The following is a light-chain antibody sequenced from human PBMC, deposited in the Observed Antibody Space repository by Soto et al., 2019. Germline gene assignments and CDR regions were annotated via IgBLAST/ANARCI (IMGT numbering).Light chain of an antibody. Sequence: EILLSQSPGSLSVFPGERASLSCRASQNVNNRLAWYQQKAGQAPRLLISGASSRATGIPDRFSGSGSGTDFTLTISRLESDDFALYYCQQYNNWPLITFGQGTRLEIK. CDR3: QQYNNWPLIT. CDR2: GAS. J-gene: IGKJ5*01. V-gene: IGKV3D-15*01. CDR1: QNVNNR.